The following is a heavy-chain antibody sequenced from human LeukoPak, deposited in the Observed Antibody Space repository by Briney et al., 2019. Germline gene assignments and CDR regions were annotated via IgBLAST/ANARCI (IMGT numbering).Heavy chain of an antibody. V-gene: IGHV4-39*07. CDR2: IYYSGST. J-gene: IGHJ4*02. CDR3: ARTYSGSYFFDY. Sequence: SETLSLTCTVSGGSISSSSYYWGWIHQPPGKGLEWIGSIYYSGSTYYNPSLKSRVTISVDTSKNQFSLKLSSVTAADTAVYYCARTYSGSYFFDYWGQGTLVTVSS. CDR1: GGSISSSSYY. D-gene: IGHD1-26*01.